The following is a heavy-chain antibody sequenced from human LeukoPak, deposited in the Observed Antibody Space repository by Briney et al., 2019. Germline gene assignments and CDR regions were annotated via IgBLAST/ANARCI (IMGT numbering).Heavy chain of an antibody. CDR1: GFNFSNYA. D-gene: IGHD2-2*01. J-gene: IGHJ4*02. CDR2: VTGISSNT. Sequence: GGSLRLSCAAAGFNFSNYAMTWVRQAQGKGLEWVSAVTGISSNTYYADSVKGRFTISRDNSKNMLYLEMNSLRVEDTAIYYCAKDRSSTTSCSNYWGRGTLVTVSS. V-gene: IGHV3-23*01. CDR3: AKDRSSTTSCSNY.